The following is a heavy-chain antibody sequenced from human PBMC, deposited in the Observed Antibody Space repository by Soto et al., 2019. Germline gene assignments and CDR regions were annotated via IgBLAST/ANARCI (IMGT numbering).Heavy chain of an antibody. CDR2: VNSDGSIT. D-gene: IGHD2-21*01. Sequence: EVRLEESGGGLVQPGGSLRLSCAASGFTFDSYWMYWVRQAPGKGLAWVSRVNSDGSITTYADSVKGRFTISRDNAKNTLSLQMNSLRVEDTAVYYCATSKGAVVISPYFFDYWGQGALVTVSS. J-gene: IGHJ4*02. V-gene: IGHV3-74*01. CDR1: GFTFDSYW. CDR3: ATSKGAVVISPYFFDY.